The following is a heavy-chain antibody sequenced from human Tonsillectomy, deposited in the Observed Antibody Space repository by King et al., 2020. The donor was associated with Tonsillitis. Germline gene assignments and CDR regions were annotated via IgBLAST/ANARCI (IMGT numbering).Heavy chain of an antibody. CDR2: ILHSGSS. CDR1: GGSLSSGGYS. V-gene: IGHV4-30-2*01. CDR3: ARASASGGNADYGFDV. D-gene: IGHD4-23*01. Sequence: LQLQESDSRLVKPSQTLSLTCAVSGGSLSSGGYSWSWIRQPPGKGLEWIGYILHSGSSYSNPSLKSRVTISVDRSKNQFSLKLSSVTAADTAVYYCARASASGGNADYGFDVWGQGTTVTVSS. J-gene: IGHJ6*02.